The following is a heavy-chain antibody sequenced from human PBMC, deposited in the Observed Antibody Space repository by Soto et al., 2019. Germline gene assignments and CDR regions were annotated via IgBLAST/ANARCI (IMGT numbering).Heavy chain of an antibody. CDR1: GFLFTIST. D-gene: IGHD2-21*02. J-gene: IGHJ4*01. Sequence: GGSLGLSCVASGFLFTISTMNLVRQAPGKGLEWVSSITSASDYIFYADSVKGRFTISRDNAKNSLYLQMNSLRAEDTAVYYCARVVTGDDTPLDSWGQGIMVTVSS. CDR3: ARVVTGDDTPLDS. CDR2: ITSASDYI. V-gene: IGHV3-21*01.